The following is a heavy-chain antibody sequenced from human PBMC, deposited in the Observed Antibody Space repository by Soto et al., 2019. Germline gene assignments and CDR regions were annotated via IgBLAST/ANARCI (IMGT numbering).Heavy chain of an antibody. CDR3: ARERVGGIDY. CDR1: GYSISSGYY. J-gene: IGHJ4*02. V-gene: IGHV4-38-2*01. CDR2: IYHSGST. Sequence: SETLSLTCAVSGYSISSGYYWGWIRQPPGKGLEWIGSIYHSGSTYYNPSLKSRVTISVDTSKNQFSLKLSSVTAADTAVYYCARERVGGIDYWGQGTLVTVSS. D-gene: IGHD1-26*01.